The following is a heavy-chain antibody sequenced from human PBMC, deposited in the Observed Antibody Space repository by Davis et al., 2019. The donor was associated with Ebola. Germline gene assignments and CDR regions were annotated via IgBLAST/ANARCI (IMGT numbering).Heavy chain of an antibody. D-gene: IGHD3-22*01. CDR1: GFTFSSHA. J-gene: IGHJ4*02. V-gene: IGHV3-33*08. CDR2: IWYDGSNK. CDR3: ARGKGAVVVITYYDY. Sequence: GESLKISCAASGFTFSSHAMSWVRQAPGKGLEWVAVIWYDGSNKYYADFVKGRFTISRDNSKNTLYLQMNSLRAEDTAVYYCARGKGAVVVITYYDYWGQGTLVTVSS.